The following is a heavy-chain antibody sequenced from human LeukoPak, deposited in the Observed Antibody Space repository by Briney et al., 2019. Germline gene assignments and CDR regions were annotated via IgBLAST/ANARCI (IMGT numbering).Heavy chain of an antibody. J-gene: IGHJ3*02. D-gene: IGHD4-17*01. V-gene: IGHV4-4*07. CDR1: GCSISSYY. CDR3: ARDRITVTDAFDI. Sequence: SETLSLTCTDSGCSISSYYWSWIRQPARKGLESIGRIYTSGSTNYNPSLKSRVTMSVDTSKNQFSLKLSSVTAADTAVYYCARDRITVTDAFDIWGQGTMVTVSS. CDR2: IYTSGST.